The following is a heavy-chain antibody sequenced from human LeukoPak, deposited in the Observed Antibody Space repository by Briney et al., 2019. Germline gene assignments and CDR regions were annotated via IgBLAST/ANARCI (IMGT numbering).Heavy chain of an antibody. CDR3: TRSRMVRGVIVYYMDV. J-gene: IGHJ6*03. V-gene: IGHV3-73*01. D-gene: IGHD3-10*01. Sequence: GGSLRLSCAASGFTFSGSAMHWVRQASGKGLEWVGRIRSKANSYATAYAASVKGRFTISRDDSKNTAYLQMNSLKTEDTAVYYCTRSRMVRGVIVYYMDVWGKGTTVTISS. CDR1: GFTFSGSA. CDR2: IRSKANSYAT.